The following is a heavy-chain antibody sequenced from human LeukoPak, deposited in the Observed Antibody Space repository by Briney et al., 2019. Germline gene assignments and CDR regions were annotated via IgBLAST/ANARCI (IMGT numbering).Heavy chain of an antibody. CDR3: ARTASPLVLVLIYFDY. CDR1: GFTFSDYY. Sequence: GGSLRLSCAASGFTFSDYYMSWIRQAPGKGLEWVSYISSSSSYTNYADSVKGRSTISRDNAKNSLYLQMNSLRAEDTAVYYCARTASPLVLVLIYFDYWGQGTLVTVSS. J-gene: IGHJ4*02. CDR2: ISSSSSYT. D-gene: IGHD6-6*01. V-gene: IGHV3-11*03.